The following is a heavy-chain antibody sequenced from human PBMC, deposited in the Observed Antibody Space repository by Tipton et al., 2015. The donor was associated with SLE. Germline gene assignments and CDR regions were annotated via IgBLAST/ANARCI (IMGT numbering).Heavy chain of an antibody. CDR1: GGSISSYY. CDR2: IYYSGST. CDR3: ASPMAGY. J-gene: IGHJ4*02. Sequence: LRLSCTVSGGSISSYYWSWIRQPPGKGLEWIGYIYYSGSTYYNPSLKSRVTISVDTSKNQFSLKLSSVTAADTAVYYCASPMAGYWGQGTLVTVSS. V-gene: IGHV4-59*12. D-gene: IGHD5-24*01.